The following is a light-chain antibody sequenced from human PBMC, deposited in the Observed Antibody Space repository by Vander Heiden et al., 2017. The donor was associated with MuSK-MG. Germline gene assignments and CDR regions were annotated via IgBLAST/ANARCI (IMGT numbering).Light chain of an antibody. CDR2: WAS. CDR3: QQDDSTPYT. CDR1: QSVLSSSNNRNY. Sequence: DIVMTQSPDSLAVSLGERATINCKSSQSVLSSSNNRNYLTWYQQKPGQPPKLLFYWASTRESGVPDRFSGDGSGTDFTLTISSLQAEDVAVYYGQQDDSTPYTFGQGTKLEIK. V-gene: IGKV4-1*01. J-gene: IGKJ2*01.